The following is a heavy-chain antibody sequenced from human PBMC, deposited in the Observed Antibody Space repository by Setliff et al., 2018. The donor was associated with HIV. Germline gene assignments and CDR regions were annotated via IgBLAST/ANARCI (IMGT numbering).Heavy chain of an antibody. D-gene: IGHD3-10*01. CDR3: ARHTPNGAVGGFDF. CDR1: GDSIDRYY. Sequence: SETLSLTCTVSGDSIDRYYWSWIRQPPGRGLEWIAYIHDTGKTNSNPSLKSRVTISLDTTRNQFSLKLTSVTAADTAMYYCARHTPNGAVGGFDFWGQGTLVTVSS. CDR2: IHDTGKT. J-gene: IGHJ4*02. V-gene: IGHV4-59*08.